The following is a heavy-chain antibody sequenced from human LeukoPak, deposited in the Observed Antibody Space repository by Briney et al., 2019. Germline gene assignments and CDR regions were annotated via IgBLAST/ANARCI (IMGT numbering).Heavy chain of an antibody. CDR3: AREANYYDAGGYYHYFFDY. CDR1: GLTFSSHS. D-gene: IGHD3-22*01. J-gene: IGHJ4*02. V-gene: IGHV3-30*04. Sequence: GGSLRLSCAASGLTFSSHSMHWFRQAPGKGLERAALISYDGTNKYHAEFLKGRFTVSRDNSKNTLYLQMNSLGPEDTAVYYCAREANYYDAGGYYHYFFDYWGQGALVIVSS. CDR2: ISYDGTNK.